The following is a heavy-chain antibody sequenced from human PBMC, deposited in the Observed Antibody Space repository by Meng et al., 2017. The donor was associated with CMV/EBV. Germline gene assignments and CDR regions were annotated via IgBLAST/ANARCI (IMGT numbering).Heavy chain of an antibody. J-gene: IGHJ6*02. CDR2: ISSNGGST. D-gene: IGHD1-26*01. CDR3: ARSVGELPVYYYGMDV. CDR1: GFTFSSYA. Sequence: GESLKISCAASGFTFSSYAMHWVRQAPGKGLEYVSAISSNGGSTYYADSVKGRFTISRDNSKNTLYLQMGNLRAEDMAVYYCARSVGELPVYYYGMDVWGQGTTVTVSS. V-gene: IGHV3-64*02.